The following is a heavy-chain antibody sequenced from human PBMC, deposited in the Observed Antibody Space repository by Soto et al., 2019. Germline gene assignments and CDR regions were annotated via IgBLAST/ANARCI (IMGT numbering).Heavy chain of an antibody. Sequence: QITLNESGPTLVKPTQTLTLTCTFSGFSLSTRDVDVGWIRQPPGEALEWLGVVYWDDSKTYSPSLESRLTITKAPSKNQVVLRMTKMDPVDTATYYCAHCRGGVASFWGQGTLVTVSS. CDR1: GFSLSTRDVD. CDR3: AHCRGGVASF. CDR2: VYWDDSK. D-gene: IGHD2-2*01. J-gene: IGHJ4*02. V-gene: IGHV2-5*02.